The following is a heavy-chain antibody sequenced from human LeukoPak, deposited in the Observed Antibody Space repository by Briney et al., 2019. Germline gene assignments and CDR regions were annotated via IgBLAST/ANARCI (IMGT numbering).Heavy chain of an antibody. D-gene: IGHD3-16*02. CDR2: IKQDGSEK. CDR1: GFTFSSYW. V-gene: IGHV3-7*01. J-gene: IGHJ4*02. Sequence: GGSLRLSCAASGFTFSSYWMSWVRQAPGKGLEWVANIKQDGSEKYYVDSVKGRFTISRDNAKNSLYLQMNSLRAEDTAVYYCARSLGYDYVWGSYRSYYFDYWGQGTLVTVSS. CDR3: ARSLGYDYVWGSYRSYYFDY.